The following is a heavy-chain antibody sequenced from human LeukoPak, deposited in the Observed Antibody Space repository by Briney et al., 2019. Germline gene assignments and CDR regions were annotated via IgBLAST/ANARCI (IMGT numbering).Heavy chain of an antibody. CDR3: AKKTAAFDIFDN. V-gene: IGHV3-30*18. D-gene: IGHD6-13*01. CDR2: FSDDGTTK. CDR1: GFTFRNYG. Sequence: PGGSLRLSCAASGFTFRNYGMHWVRQAPGKGLEWVSVFSDDGTTKYYADSVKGRFTISRDNSKNTLYLQMNSLRAEDTAVYYCAKKTAAFDIFDNWGQGTLVTVSS. J-gene: IGHJ4*02.